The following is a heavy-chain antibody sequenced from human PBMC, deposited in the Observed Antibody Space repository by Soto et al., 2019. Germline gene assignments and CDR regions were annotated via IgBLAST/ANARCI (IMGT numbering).Heavy chain of an antibody. V-gene: IGHV3-48*02. CDR3: ARGRLWSFDF. D-gene: IGHD3-10*01. Sequence: EVQMVESGGDLVQPGGSLRLSCVVSGFSFRIYSMNWVRQAPGKGLEWISYISSDSGTIYYADSLKGRFTISRDNGKTSLYLKMNSLTDEETAVYYCARGRLWSFDFWAREPWSPSPQ. CDR2: ISSDSGTI. CDR1: GFSFRIYS. J-gene: IGHJ4*02.